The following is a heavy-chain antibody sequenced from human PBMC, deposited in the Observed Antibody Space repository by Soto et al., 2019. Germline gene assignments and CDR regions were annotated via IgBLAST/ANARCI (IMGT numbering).Heavy chain of an antibody. V-gene: IGHV5-10-1*01. CDR1: GYSFTTYW. D-gene: IGHD2-2*01. J-gene: IGHJ4*02. Sequence: GESLKISCKASGYSFTTYWINWVRQMPGKGLECMGKIDPSGSYTYYSPSFQGHVTISADKSISTAYLQWSSLKASDTAMYYCSRFSRYCTSPNCPFDSWGKGTLVTVSS. CDR3: SRFSRYCTSPNCPFDS. CDR2: IDPSGSYT.